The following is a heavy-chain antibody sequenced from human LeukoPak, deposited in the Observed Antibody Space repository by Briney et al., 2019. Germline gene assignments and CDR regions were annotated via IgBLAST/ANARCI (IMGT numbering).Heavy chain of an antibody. V-gene: IGHV7-4-1*02. CDR3: ARDIHIIAVAGRVYFDY. CDR1: GYTFTSYG. D-gene: IGHD6-19*01. CDR2: INTNTRNP. J-gene: IGHJ4*02. Sequence: GAPVKVSCKASGYTFTSYGISWVRQAPGQGLEWMGWINTNTRNPTYAQGFTGRFVFSLDTSVSTAYLQISSLKAEDTAVYYCARDIHIIAVAGRVYFDYWGQGTLVTVSS.